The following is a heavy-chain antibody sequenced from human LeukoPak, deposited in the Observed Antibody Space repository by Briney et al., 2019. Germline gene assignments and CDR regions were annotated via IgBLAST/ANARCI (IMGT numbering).Heavy chain of an antibody. D-gene: IGHD6-13*01. Sequence: GGSLRLSCAASGFTFSSYSMNWVRQAPGKRLEWVSYISSSSSTIYYADSVKGRFTISRDNAKNSLYLQMNSLRAEDTAVYYCAEEALAASLDYWGQGTLVTVSS. J-gene: IGHJ4*02. CDR1: GFTFSSYS. V-gene: IGHV3-48*04. CDR3: AEEALAASLDY. CDR2: ISSSSSTI.